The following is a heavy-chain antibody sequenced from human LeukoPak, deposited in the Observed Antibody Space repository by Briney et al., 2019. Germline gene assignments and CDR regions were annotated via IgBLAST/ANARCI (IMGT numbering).Heavy chain of an antibody. CDR1: GFTFSNYA. D-gene: IGHD2-2*01. CDR2: ISYAGSNK. V-gene: IGHV3-30-3*01. CDR3: ARDLDRHCSSSNCHSADY. J-gene: IGHJ4*02. Sequence: GRSLRLSCAASGFTFSNYAMYWVRQAPGKGLEWVALISYAGSNKYYADSVKGRFTISRDNSKNTLYLQMSSLRVEDTAVYYCARDLDRHCSSSNCHSADYWGQGTLVTVSS.